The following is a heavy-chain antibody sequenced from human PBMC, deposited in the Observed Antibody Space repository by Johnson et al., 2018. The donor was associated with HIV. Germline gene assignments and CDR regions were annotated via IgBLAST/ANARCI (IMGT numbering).Heavy chain of an antibody. CDR3: ARAPRPDAFDI. CDR2: LYSGGST. J-gene: IGHJ3*02. CDR1: GFTVSSNS. V-gene: IGHV3-53*01. Sequence: MLLVESGGGLLQPGGSLRLSCAASGFTVSSNSMSWVRQAPGKGLAWVSVLYSGGSTYSADSVQGRCTISRDNSKTQLYLQMNSRRAEDTAVYYCARAPRPDAFDIWGQGTMVTVSS.